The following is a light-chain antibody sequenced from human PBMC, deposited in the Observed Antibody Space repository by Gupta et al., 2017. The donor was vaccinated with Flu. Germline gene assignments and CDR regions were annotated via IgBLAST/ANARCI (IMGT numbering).Light chain of an antibody. V-gene: IGKV1-39*01. J-gene: IGKJ4*01. CDR3: QQSYSTPPT. CDR1: QSISRY. Sequence: GDRVTITCRASQSISRYLNWYQQKPGKTPKFLIYDASSLQGGVPSRFSGSGSGTDFTLTINSLQPEDFATYYCQQSYSTPPTFGGGTTVEIK. CDR2: DAS.